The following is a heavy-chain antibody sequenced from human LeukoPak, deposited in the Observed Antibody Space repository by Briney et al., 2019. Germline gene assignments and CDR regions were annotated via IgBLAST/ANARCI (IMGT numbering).Heavy chain of an antibody. CDR1: GFTFSSYA. Sequence: PGGSLRLSCAASGFTFSSYAMSWVRQAPGKGLEWVPAISGSGGSTYYADSVKGRFTISRDNSKNTLYLQMNSLRAEDTAVYYCAKDGDSSGPSLLLHWGQGTLVTVSS. CDR2: ISGSGGST. D-gene: IGHD3-22*01. V-gene: IGHV3-23*01. CDR3: AKDGDSSGPSLLLH. J-gene: IGHJ4*02.